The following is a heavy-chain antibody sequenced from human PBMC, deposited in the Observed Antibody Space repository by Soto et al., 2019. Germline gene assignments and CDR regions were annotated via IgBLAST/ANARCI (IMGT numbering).Heavy chain of an antibody. J-gene: IGHJ4*02. D-gene: IGHD3-10*02. CDR2: IYHSGSS. CDR3: ARQSSVVLTPWLFAF. V-gene: IGHV4-59*08. CDR1: GGSISRYY. Sequence: PSETLSLTCTVSGGSISRYYWSWIRQPPGKGLEWIGYIYHSGSSNYNPSLKSRVTILLDTSKNQLSLKLSSVTAADTAVYYCARQSSVVLTPWLFAFRGQRT.